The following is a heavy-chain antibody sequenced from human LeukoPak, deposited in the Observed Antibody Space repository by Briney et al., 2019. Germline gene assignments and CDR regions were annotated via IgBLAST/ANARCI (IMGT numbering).Heavy chain of an antibody. J-gene: IGHJ5*02. CDR2: ISYDGSNK. CDR1: GFTFSSYG. V-gene: IGHV3-30*18. Sequence: GGSLRLSCAASGFTFSSYGMHWVRQAPGKGLEWVAVISYDGSNKYYADSVKGRFTISRDNSKNTLYLQMNSLRAEDTAVYYCAKDPGFDPWGQGTLVTVSS. CDR3: AKDPGFDP.